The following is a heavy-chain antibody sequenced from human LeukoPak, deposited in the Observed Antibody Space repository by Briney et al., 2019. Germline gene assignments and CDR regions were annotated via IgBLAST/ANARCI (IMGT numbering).Heavy chain of an antibody. J-gene: IGHJ3*02. V-gene: IGHV4-61*02. D-gene: IGHD6-13*01. CDR1: GDSVSSGNYY. CDR2: IYSSGST. Sequence: SETPSLTCSVSGDSVSSGNYYWSWIRQPAGKGLEWIGRIYSSGSTTYNPSLKSRVTISVDTSKNQFSLKLTSVTAADTAVYYCARARIAAASGDAFDMWGQGTMVTVSS. CDR3: ARARIAAASGDAFDM.